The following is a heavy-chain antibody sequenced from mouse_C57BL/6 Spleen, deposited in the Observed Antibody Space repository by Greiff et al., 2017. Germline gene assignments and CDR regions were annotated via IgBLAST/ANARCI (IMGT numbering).Heavy chain of an antibody. V-gene: IGHV5-6*01. Sequence: EVNVVESGGDLVKPGGSLKLSCAASGFTFSSYGMSWVRQTPDKRLDWVATISSGGSYTYYPDSVKGRFTISRDNAKNTLYLQMSSLKSEDTAMYYCARLLGNYFDYWGQGTTLTVSS. CDR2: ISSGGSYT. CDR3: ARLLGNYFDY. J-gene: IGHJ2*01. CDR1: GFTFSSYG.